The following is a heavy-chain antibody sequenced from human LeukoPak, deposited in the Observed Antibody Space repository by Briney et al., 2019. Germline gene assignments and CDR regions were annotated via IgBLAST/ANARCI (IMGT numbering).Heavy chain of an antibody. CDR1: GFTFSSYA. CDR2: ISGSGGST. J-gene: IGHJ6*02. D-gene: IGHD6-13*01. V-gene: IGHV3-23*01. CDR3: AKGLSIGIAAAGTKYGMDV. Sequence: GGSLRLSCAASGFTFSSYAMSWVRQAPGKGLEWVSAISGSGGSTYYADSVKGRFTISRDNSKNTLYLQMNSLRAEDTAVYYCAKGLSIGIAAAGTKYGMDVWGQGTTVTVSS.